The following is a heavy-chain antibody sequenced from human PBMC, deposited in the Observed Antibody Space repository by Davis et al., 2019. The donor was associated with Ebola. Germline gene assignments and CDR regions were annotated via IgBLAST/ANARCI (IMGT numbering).Heavy chain of an antibody. CDR2: ISYDGSNK. J-gene: IGHJ6*02. D-gene: IGHD1-1*01. CDR1: GFTFSSYG. Sequence: PGGSLRLSCAASGFTFSSYGMHWVRQAPGKGLEWVAVISYDGSNKYYADSVKGRFTISRDNSKNTLYLQMNSLRAEDTAVYYCAKDMGNDWDYYYYGMDVWGQGTTVTVSS. CDR3: AKDMGNDWDYYYYGMDV. V-gene: IGHV3-30*18.